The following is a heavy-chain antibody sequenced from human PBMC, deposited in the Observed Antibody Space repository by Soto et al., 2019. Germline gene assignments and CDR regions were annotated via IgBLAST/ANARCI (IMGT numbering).Heavy chain of an antibody. CDR3: ASLSSIAAAGASPFDY. CDR2: IIPIFGTA. Sequence: VQVSCKASGGTFSSYAISWVRQAPGQGLEWMGGIIPIFGTANYAQKFQGRVTITADESTSTAYMELSSLRSEDTAVYYCASLSSIAAAGASPFDYWGQGTLVTVSS. D-gene: IGHD6-13*01. J-gene: IGHJ4*02. CDR1: GGTFSSYA. V-gene: IGHV1-69*13.